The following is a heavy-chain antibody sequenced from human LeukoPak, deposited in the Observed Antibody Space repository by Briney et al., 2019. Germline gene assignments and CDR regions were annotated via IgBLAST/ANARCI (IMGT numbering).Heavy chain of an antibody. J-gene: IGHJ4*02. CDR1: GYSISSGYY. CDR2: IYHSGST. V-gene: IGHV4-38-2*02. CDR3: ARANYGGNSGFDY. D-gene: IGHD4-23*01. Sequence: PSETLSLTCTVSGYSISSGYYWGWIRQPPGKGLEWIGSIYHSGSTYYNPSLKSRVTISVDTSKNQFSLKLSSVTAADTAVYYCARANYGGNSGFDYWGQGTLVTVSS.